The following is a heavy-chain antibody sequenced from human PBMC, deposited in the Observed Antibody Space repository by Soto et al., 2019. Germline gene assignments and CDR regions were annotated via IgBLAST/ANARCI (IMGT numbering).Heavy chain of an antibody. CDR3: AKVHVYSSSWLSSHNWFDP. CDR1: GFTFSSYA. Sequence: EVQLLESGGGLVQPGGSLRLSCAASGFTFSSYAMSWVRQAPGKGLEWVSAISGSGGSTYYADSVKGRFTISRDNSKNTVYLQMNSLRAEDTAVYYCAKVHVYSSSWLSSHNWFDPWGQGTLVTVSS. D-gene: IGHD6-13*01. V-gene: IGHV3-23*01. J-gene: IGHJ5*02. CDR2: ISGSGGST.